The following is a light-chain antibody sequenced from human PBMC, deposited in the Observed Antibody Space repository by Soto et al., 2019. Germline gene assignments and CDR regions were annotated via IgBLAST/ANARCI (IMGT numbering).Light chain of an antibody. Sequence: EIVLTQSPATLSLSPGERATLSCRASQSVSSYLAWYQQKPGQAPRLLIYDASNRTTGIPARFSGSGSGTAFTLTISSLEPEDFAVYYCHQRSYCPPLYTFGQGTKLEIK. J-gene: IGKJ2*01. CDR3: HQRSYCPPLYT. CDR1: QSVSSY. V-gene: IGKV3-11*01. CDR2: DAS.